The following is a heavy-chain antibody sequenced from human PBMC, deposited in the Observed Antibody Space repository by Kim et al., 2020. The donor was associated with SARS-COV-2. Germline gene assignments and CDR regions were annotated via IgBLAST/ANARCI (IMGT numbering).Heavy chain of an antibody. D-gene: IGHD3-10*01. CDR2: IWYDGSGK. V-gene: IGHV3-33*01. CDR3: TRGSGEGSFDY. J-gene: IGHJ4*02. Sequence: GGSLRLSCVASGFTFSSHGMHWVRQAPGKGLEWVAVIWYDGSGKYYADSVKGRFTMSRDNSKNTVFLQMNTLRVEDTAVYFCTRGSGEGSFDYWGQGALVTVSS. CDR1: GFTFSSHG.